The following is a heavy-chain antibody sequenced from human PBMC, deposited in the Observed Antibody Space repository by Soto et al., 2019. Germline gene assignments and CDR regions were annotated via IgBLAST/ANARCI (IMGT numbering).Heavy chain of an antibody. D-gene: IGHD3-3*01. J-gene: IGHJ4*02. V-gene: IGHV3-23*01. Sequence: EVQLLESGGTLVQPGGSLRLSCVVSGFSFSSYDMGGVRQAPGKGLEWVSSISGSGGDTYYGDSVKGRFTISRDNSKNTLYLEATSLTAEDTAVYYCAKHPIFGVVTHYFAHWGQGTLVTVSS. CDR3: AKHPIFGVVTHYFAH. CDR2: ISGSGGDT. CDR1: GFSFSSYD.